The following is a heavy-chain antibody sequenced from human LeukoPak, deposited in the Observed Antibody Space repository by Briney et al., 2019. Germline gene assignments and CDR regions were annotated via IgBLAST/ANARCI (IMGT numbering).Heavy chain of an antibody. D-gene: IGHD4-23*01. CDR2: IYYSGST. CDR3: ARGRTPSSGWFDP. Sequence: PSETLSLTCTVSGGSISSYYWSWIGQPPGKGLEWIGYIYYSGSTNYNPSLKSRVTISVDTSKNQFSLKLSSVTAADTAVYYCARGRTPSSGWFDPWGQGTLVTVSS. V-gene: IGHV4-59*01. CDR1: GGSISSYY. J-gene: IGHJ5*02.